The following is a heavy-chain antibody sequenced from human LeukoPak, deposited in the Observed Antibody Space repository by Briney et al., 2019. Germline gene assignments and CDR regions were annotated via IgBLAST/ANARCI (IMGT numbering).Heavy chain of an antibody. Sequence: GLSLRLSCAASGFTSSSYSMSWVRQAPGKGLEWVANIKHDGSERNYMESVKGRFTISRDNAKNSLHLQMNNLRAEDTAVYYCAAGSGWSIEYWGQGTLVTVSS. V-gene: IGHV3-7*03. CDR1: GFTSSSYS. D-gene: IGHD6-19*01. CDR3: AAGSGWSIEY. CDR2: IKHDGSER. J-gene: IGHJ4*02.